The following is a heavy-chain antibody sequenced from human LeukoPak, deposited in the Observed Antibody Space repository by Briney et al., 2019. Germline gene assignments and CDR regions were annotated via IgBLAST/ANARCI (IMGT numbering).Heavy chain of an antibody. CDR2: IYYSGST. Sequence: KASETLSLTCTVSGGSISSSSYYWGWIRQPPGKGLEWIGGIYYSGSTYYNPSLKSRVTISVDTSKNQFSLKLSSVTAADTAVYYCARDRVFTIFGVVTHRGYFDLWGRGTLVTVSS. J-gene: IGHJ2*01. V-gene: IGHV4-39*07. CDR3: ARDRVFTIFGVVTHRGYFDL. D-gene: IGHD3-3*01. CDR1: GGSISSSSYY.